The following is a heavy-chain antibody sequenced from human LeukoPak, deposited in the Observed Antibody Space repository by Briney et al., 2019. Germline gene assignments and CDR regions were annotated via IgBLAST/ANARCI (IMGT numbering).Heavy chain of an antibody. V-gene: IGHV4-61*01. CDR2: IHHSGST. Sequence: SETLSLTCTVSGGSLRGDNYSWTWIRQPPGRGLEWIGNIHHSGSTNYNPSLKSRVTISVDTSKNQFSLRLSSVTAADTAMYYCALNGDSWGQGNLVTVS. CDR3: ALNGDS. J-gene: IGHJ4*02. CDR1: GGSLRGDNYS. D-gene: IGHD2-8*01.